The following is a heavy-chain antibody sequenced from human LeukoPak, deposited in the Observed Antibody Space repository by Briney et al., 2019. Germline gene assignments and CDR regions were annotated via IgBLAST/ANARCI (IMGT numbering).Heavy chain of an antibody. CDR2: IYYSGST. J-gene: IGHJ4*02. D-gene: IGHD3/OR15-3a*01. V-gene: IGHV4-39*07. CDR1: GGSISSSSYY. Sequence: SETLSLTCTVSGGSISSSSYYWGWIRQPPGKGLEWIGSIYYSGSTYYNPSLKSRVTISVDTSKNQFSLKLSSVTAADTAVCYCAKHQRGRFDYWGQGTLVTVSS. CDR3: AKHQRGRFDY.